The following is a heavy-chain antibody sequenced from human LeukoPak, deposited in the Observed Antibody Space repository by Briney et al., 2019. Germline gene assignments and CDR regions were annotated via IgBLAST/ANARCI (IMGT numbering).Heavy chain of an antibody. J-gene: IGHJ6*03. Sequence: ASVKVSCKVSGYTLTELSMHWVRQAPGKGLEWMGGFDPEDGETIYAQKFQGRVTITADKSTSTAYMELSSLRSEDTAVYYCARNNVTDDSSGYFYYYYYYMDVWGKGTTVTVSS. D-gene: IGHD3-22*01. V-gene: IGHV1-24*01. CDR3: ARNNVTDDSSGYFYYYYYYMDV. CDR1: GYTLTELS. CDR2: FDPEDGET.